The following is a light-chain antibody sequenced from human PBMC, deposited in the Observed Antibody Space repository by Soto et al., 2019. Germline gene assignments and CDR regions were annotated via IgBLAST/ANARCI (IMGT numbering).Light chain of an antibody. Sequence: EIVLTQSPGTLSLSAGERATLSCRASQSVTSNCLAWYQQKPGQAPRLLVYGASSRATGISDRFSGSGSGTDFTLTISRLEPEDFAVYYCQQYGGSPWTFGQGTKVDIK. J-gene: IGKJ1*01. CDR1: QSVTSNC. V-gene: IGKV3-20*01. CDR2: GAS. CDR3: QQYGGSPWT.